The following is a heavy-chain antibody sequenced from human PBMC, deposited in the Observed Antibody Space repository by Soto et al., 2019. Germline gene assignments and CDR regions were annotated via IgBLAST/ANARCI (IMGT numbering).Heavy chain of an antibody. J-gene: IGHJ4*02. V-gene: IGHV3-33*01. CDR1: GFTFSAYA. D-gene: IGHD1-7*01. CDR3: ARDIGTLRTHSFDY. CDR2: IWSDGIDK. Sequence: GESLKISCTASGFTFSAYAMTWVRQAPGKGLEWVALIWSDGIDKYYADSVKGRFTISRDNSKNTLYLQMNSLRAEDTAVYYCARDIGTLRTHSFDYWGQGALVTVSS.